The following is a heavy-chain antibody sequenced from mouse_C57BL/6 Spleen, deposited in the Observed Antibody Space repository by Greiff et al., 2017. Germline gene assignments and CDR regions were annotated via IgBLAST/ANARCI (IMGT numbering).Heavy chain of an antibody. CDR3: AREGWYAMDY. V-gene: IGHV5-9*01. Sequence: DVKLVESGGGLVKPGGSLKLSCAASGFTFSSYTMSWVRQTPEKRLEWVATISGGGGNTYYPDSVKGRFTISRDKAKNTLYLQMSSLRSEDTALYYCAREGWYAMDYWGQGTSVTVSS. D-gene: IGHD2-3*01. CDR1: GFTFSSYT. CDR2: ISGGGGNT. J-gene: IGHJ4*01.